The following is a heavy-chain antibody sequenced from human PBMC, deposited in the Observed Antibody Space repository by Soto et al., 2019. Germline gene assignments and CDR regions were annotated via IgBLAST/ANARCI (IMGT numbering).Heavy chain of an antibody. D-gene: IGHD6-19*01. CDR2: INAGNGNT. J-gene: IGHJ5*02. Sequence: GASVKVSCKASGYTFTSYAMHWVRQAPGQRLEWMGWINAGNGNTKYSQKFQGRVTITRDTSASTAYMELSSLRSEDTAVYYCARDRRSPSGWNNWFDPWGQGTLVTVSS. V-gene: IGHV1-3*01. CDR1: GYTFTSYA. CDR3: ARDRRSPSGWNNWFDP.